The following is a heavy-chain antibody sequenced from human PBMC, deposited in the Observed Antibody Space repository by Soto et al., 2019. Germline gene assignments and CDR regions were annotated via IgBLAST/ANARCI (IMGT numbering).Heavy chain of an antibody. CDR1: GFTFSSYS. CDR3: ARAEPRTLVVTAAIDYYYYGMDV. J-gene: IGHJ6*01. V-gene: IGHV3-48*02. Sequence: GGSLRLSCAASGFTFSSYSMNRVRQAPGKGLEWVSYISSSSSTIYYADSVKGRFTISRDNAKNSLYLQMNSLRDEDTAVYYFARAEPRTLVVTAAIDYYYYGMDVWGQRTTVTVAS. D-gene: IGHD2-2*02. CDR2: ISSSSSTI.